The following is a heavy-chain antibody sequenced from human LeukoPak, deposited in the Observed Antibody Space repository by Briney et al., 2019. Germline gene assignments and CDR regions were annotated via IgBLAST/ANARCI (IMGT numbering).Heavy chain of an antibody. Sequence: ASVKVSCKASGYTFTSYGISWVRQAPGQGLEWMGWISAYNGNTNYAQKLQGRVTMTTDTSTSTAYMELRSLRSDDTAVYYCARGGLLRYFDWLICFDYWGQGTLVTVSS. D-gene: IGHD3-9*01. CDR1: GYTFTSYG. CDR3: ARGGLLRYFDWLICFDY. CDR2: ISAYNGNT. J-gene: IGHJ4*02. V-gene: IGHV1-18*01.